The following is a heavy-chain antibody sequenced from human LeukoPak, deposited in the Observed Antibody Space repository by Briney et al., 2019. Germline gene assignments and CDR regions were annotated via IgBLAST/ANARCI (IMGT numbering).Heavy chain of an antibody. V-gene: IGHV3-30-3*01. CDR2: ISYDGSKK. Sequence: GGSLRLSCAASGFTFSNYVIHWVRQAPGKGLEWVAVISYDGSKKYYADSVKGRFTISRDNSKNTLYLQMNSLRAEDTAVYYCARGPVPITMIGAFDIWGQGTMVTVSS. D-gene: IGHD3-22*01. J-gene: IGHJ3*02. CDR1: GFTFSNYV. CDR3: ARGPVPITMIGAFDI.